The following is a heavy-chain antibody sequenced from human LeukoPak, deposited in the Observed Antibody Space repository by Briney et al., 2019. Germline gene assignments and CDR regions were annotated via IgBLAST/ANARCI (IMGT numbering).Heavy chain of an antibody. J-gene: IGHJ4*02. CDR1: GYAFSGYY. CDR2: INPNNGVT. V-gene: IGHV1-2*02. D-gene: IGHD1/OR15-1a*01. Sequence: GASVKVTYKASGYAFSGYYVHWVRQAPGQGLEWMGWINPNNGVTNSAQNFHDRVTMTRDTSINTAYMELGRLRFDDTAMYYCARSYTNNGGFPHYWGQTTLVAVSS. CDR3: ARSYTNNGGFPHY.